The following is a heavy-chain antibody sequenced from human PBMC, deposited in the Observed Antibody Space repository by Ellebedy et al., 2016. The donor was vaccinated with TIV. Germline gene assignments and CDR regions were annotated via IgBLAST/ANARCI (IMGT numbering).Heavy chain of an antibody. CDR2: INTGGSAT. CDR1: GFTFSNYW. CDR3: ARICSGGACQISA. V-gene: IGHV3-74*01. Sequence: GESLKISCAASGFTFSNYWMHWARQAPGKGLVWVSRINTGGSATDYADSVKGRFTISRDNAKSTLYLHMHSLRAEDTAIYYCARICSGGACQISAWGQGTLVTVSS. D-gene: IGHD2-15*01. J-gene: IGHJ5*02.